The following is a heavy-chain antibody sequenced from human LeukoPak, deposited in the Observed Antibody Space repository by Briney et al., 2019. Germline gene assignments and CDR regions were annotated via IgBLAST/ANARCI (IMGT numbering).Heavy chain of an antibody. CDR3: AKDCGGTKWELGRDYFDY. D-gene: IGHD1-26*01. Sequence: PGGSLRLSCAASGFTFSTYGMHWVRQAPGKGLEWVAVISYDGSNKFYVDSVKGRFTISRDDSKNTLYLQMNSLRAEDTAVYYCAKDCGGTKWELGRDYFDYWGQGALVTVSS. CDR2: ISYDGSNK. J-gene: IGHJ4*02. CDR1: GFTFSTYG. V-gene: IGHV3-30*18.